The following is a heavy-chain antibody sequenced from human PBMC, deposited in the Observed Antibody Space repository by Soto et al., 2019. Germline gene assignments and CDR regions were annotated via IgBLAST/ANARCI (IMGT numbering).Heavy chain of an antibody. CDR2: ISYDGNNK. D-gene: IGHD3-10*01. V-gene: IGHV3-30*18. J-gene: IGHJ4*02. CDR3: AKDLFGDTVVPPYYFDY. CDR1: GFTFSSYG. Sequence: GSLRLSCAASGFTFSSYGMHWVRQAPGKGLEWVAVISYDGNNKYYADSVKGRFTISRDNSKNTLYLQMNSLRAEDTAVYYCAKDLFGDTVVPPYYFDYWGQGTLVTVSS.